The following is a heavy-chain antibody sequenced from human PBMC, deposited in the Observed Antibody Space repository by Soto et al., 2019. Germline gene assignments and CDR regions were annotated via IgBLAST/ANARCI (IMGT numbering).Heavy chain of an antibody. V-gene: IGHV4-34*01. CDR3: ARILVGATVSVDY. J-gene: IGHJ4*02. CDR1: GGSFSGYY. CDR2: INHSGST. D-gene: IGHD1-26*01. Sequence: SQTLSLTCAVYGGSFSGYYWSWIRQPPGKGLEWIGEINHSGSTNYNPSLKSRVTISVDTSKNQFSLKLSSVTAADTAVYYCARILVGATVSVDYWGQGTLVTVSS.